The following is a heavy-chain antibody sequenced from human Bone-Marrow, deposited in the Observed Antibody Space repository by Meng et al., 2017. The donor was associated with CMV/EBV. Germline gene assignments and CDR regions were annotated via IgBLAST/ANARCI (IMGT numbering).Heavy chain of an antibody. V-gene: IGHV5-51*01. Sequence: GSLKISCQGSGYSFTSYWIGWVRQMPGKGLEWMGIIYPGDSDTRYSPSVQGQVTISDNKSISTAYLPWSSLKASDTAMYCWASAVTTWYYFDYWGQGTLVTVSS. CDR3: ASAVTTWYYFDY. CDR1: GYSFTSYW. D-gene: IGHD4-11*01. J-gene: IGHJ4*02. CDR2: IYPGDSDT.